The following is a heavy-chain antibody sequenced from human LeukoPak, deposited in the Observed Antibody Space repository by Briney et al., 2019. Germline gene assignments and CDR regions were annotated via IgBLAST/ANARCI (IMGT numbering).Heavy chain of an antibody. V-gene: IGHV3-23*01. D-gene: IGHD6-13*01. CDR1: GFTFSSYA. CDR3: AKDRYPTSKAAAIPTY. Sequence: GGSLNLSCAASGFTFSSYAMSWVRKAPGKGLDGVSVISGSGGSTYYADSVKGRFTISRDNSKNTLYLQMNSLRAEDTAVYYCAKDRYPTSKAAAIPTYWGQGTLVTVSS. CDR2: ISGSGGST. J-gene: IGHJ4*02.